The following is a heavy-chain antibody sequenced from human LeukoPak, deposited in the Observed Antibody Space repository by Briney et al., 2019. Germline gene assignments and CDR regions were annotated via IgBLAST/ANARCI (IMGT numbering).Heavy chain of an antibody. CDR3: ARLSSIAAPSYYYYGMDV. V-gene: IGHV1-69*13. CDR1: GGTFISYA. D-gene: IGHD6-6*01. J-gene: IGHJ6*02. Sequence: SVKVSCKASGGTFISYAISWVRQAPGQGLEWMGGIIPIFGTANYAQKFQGRVTITADESTSTAYMELSSLRSEDTAVYYCARLSSIAAPSYYYYGMDVWGQGTTVTVSS. CDR2: IIPIFGTA.